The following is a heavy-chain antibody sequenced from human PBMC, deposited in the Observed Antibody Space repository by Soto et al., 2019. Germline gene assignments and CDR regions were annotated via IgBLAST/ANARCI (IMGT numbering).Heavy chain of an antibody. CDR2: TYYRSKWYN. Sequence: GDSVSSNSASWHWIRQSPSRGLEWLGRTYYRSKWYNDYAVSVKSRKTIYPDSSKNQFSLQLNSVTPEDTAVYYCARSLNWNYAYWGQGALVTVSS. J-gene: IGHJ4*02. D-gene: IGHD1-7*01. V-gene: IGHV6-1*01. CDR3: ARSLNWNYAY. CDR1: GDSVSSNSAS.